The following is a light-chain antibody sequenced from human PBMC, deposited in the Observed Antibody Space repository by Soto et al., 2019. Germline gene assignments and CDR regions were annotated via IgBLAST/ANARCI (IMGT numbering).Light chain of an antibody. CDR2: GAS. CDR3: QQYGSSPSLT. Sequence: EIVLTQSPATLSLSPGERATLSCRASQSVNNRYLAWYQQKPGQAPRLLIHGASNRATGIPDRFSGSGSGTDFTLTIGRLEPEDVAVYYCQQYGSSPSLTFGGGTKVEIK. J-gene: IGKJ4*01. V-gene: IGKV3-20*01. CDR1: QSVNNRY.